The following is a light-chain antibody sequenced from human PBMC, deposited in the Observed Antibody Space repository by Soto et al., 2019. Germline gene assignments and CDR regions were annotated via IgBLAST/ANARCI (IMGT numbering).Light chain of an antibody. J-gene: IGKJ1*01. CDR2: SAS. Sequence: LQMTQSPSSLSASVGDSVTVTCRASQTIASYVNWYQQQPGRAPRLLIFSASSLQPGVPSRFSGSQSGTLFTLSISSLQPEDVATYYCQQSYNIPTFGQGTKVEI. CDR1: QTIASY. V-gene: IGKV1-39*01. CDR3: QQSYNIPT.